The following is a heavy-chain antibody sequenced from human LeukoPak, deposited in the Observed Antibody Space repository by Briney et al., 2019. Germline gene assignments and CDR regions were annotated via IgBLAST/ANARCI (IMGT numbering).Heavy chain of an antibody. CDR2: MNPNSGNT. CDR1: GYTFTSYD. D-gene: IGHD3-22*01. J-gene: IGHJ6*02. CDR3: ARADTMIASWFYYYYGMDV. Sequence: ASVKVSCKASGYTFTSYDINWVRQATGQGLEWTGWMNPNSGNTGYAQKFQGRVTMTRNTSISTAYMELSSLRSEDTAVYYCARADTMIASWFYYYYGMDVWGQGTTVTVSS. V-gene: IGHV1-8*01.